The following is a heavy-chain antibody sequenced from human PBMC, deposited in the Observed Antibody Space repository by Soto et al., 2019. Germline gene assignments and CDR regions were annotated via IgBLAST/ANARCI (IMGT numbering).Heavy chain of an antibody. CDR3: ATYSSGLLMVYADAFDI. Sequence: QVQLVQSGAEVKKPGSSVKVSCKASGGTFSSYAISWVRQAPGQGLEWMGGISPLFGTANYAQKFQGRVTITADESTSTAYMELSSLRSEDTAVYYCATYSSGLLMVYADAFDIWGQGTMVTVSS. V-gene: IGHV1-69*12. CDR1: GGTFSSYA. D-gene: IGHD2-8*01. J-gene: IGHJ3*02. CDR2: ISPLFGTA.